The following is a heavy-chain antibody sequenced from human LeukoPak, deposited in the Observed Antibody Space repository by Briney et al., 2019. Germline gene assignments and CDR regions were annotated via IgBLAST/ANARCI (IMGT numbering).Heavy chain of an antibody. J-gene: IGHJ6*02. V-gene: IGHV3-33*01. D-gene: IGHD2-2*01. CDR2: IWYDGSNK. Sequence: GRSLRLSCAASGFTFSSYGMHWVRQAPGKGLEWVAVIWYDGSNKYYADSVKGRFTISRDNSKKTLYLQMNSLRAEDTAVYYCARGLGDIVVVDGMDVWGQGTTVTVSS. CDR3: ARGLGDIVVVDGMDV. CDR1: GFTFSSYG.